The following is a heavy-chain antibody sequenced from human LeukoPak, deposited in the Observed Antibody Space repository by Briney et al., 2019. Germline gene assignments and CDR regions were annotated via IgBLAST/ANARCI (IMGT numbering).Heavy chain of an antibody. V-gene: IGHV4-59*01. D-gene: IGHD1-26*01. CDR1: GGSISSYY. CDR3: ARAGGFSGSSMGV. CDR2: ISYRGNT. J-gene: IGHJ6*04. Sequence: SEALSLTCTVSGGSISSYYWSWIRQPPGKGLEWIGYISYRGNTNYKSSLKSRVTISVDTSKNQFSLRLSSVSAADTAVYYCARAGGFSGSSMGVWGKGTTVTVSS.